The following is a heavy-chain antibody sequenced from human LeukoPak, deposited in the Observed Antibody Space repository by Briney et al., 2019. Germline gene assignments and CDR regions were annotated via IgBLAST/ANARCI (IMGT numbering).Heavy chain of an antibody. J-gene: IGHJ4*02. CDR1: GFTFSDYA. CDR3: AKAELGVDTFFDY. CDR2: LSGSDAGT. D-gene: IGHD3-3*01. Sequence: GGSLTLSCAASGFTFSDYALGWVGQAPGRGGEWVATLSGSDAGTYYSDSVQGRFTISRDNSERTLFLQMNSLRAEDTAFYYCAKAELGVDTFFDYWGQGTLVTVSS. V-gene: IGHV3-23*01.